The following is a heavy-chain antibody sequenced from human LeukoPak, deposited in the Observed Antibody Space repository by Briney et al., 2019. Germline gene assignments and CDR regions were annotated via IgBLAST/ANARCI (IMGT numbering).Heavy chain of an antibody. V-gene: IGHV3-21*01. Sequence: GGSLRLSCAASGFTFSSYSMNWVRQAPGKGLEWVSSISSSSYIYYAASVKGRFTISRDNAKNSLYLQMNSLRAEDTAVYYCARDLGGSYSYYYHMDVWGKGTTVTVSS. D-gene: IGHD1-26*01. CDR1: GFTFSSYS. CDR3: ARDLGGSYSYYYHMDV. CDR2: ISSSSYI. J-gene: IGHJ6*03.